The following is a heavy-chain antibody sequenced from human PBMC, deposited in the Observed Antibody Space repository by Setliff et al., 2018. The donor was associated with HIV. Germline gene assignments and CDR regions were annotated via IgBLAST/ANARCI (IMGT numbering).Heavy chain of an antibody. CDR1: GYTFNNYG. CDR2: ISGYGNR. CDR3: ASGRGIYGSGALEAYDI. J-gene: IGHJ3*02. D-gene: IGHD3-10*01. Sequence: ASVKVSCKASGYTFNNYGVMWVRQAPGQGLEWMGWISGYGNRKYAQKFEGRLTVTTDTPTSTAYMELRTLRSDDTAVYFCASGRGIYGSGALEAYDIWGQGTMVTVSS. V-gene: IGHV1-18*01.